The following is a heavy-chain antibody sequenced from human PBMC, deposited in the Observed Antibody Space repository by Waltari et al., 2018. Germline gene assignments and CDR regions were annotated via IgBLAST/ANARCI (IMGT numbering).Heavy chain of an antibody. CDR3: ARSYYDYVWGSYRPYYFDY. Sequence: QVQLQESGPGLVKPSETLSLTCAVSGYSISSGYYWGWIRQPPGKGLEWIGSIYHSGSTYYTPSLKSRVTISVDTSKNQFSLKLSSVTAADTAVYYCARSYYDYVWGSYRPYYFDYWGQGTLVTVSS. CDR2: IYHSGST. V-gene: IGHV4-38-2*01. D-gene: IGHD3-16*02. CDR1: GYSISSGYY. J-gene: IGHJ4*02.